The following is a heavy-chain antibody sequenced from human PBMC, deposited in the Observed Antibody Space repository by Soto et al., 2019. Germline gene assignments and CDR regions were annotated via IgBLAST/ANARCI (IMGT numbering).Heavy chain of an antibody. CDR3: ARLVSSSWGFFDC. J-gene: IGHJ4*02. V-gene: IGHV5-51*01. CDR2: IYPGDSDT. Sequence: GESLKSSCKGSGYSFTSYLIGCVRQMPWKGLEWMVIIYPGDSDTRFSPSFQGQVTISADKYISTAYLQWSSLKASDTAMYYCARLVSSSWGFFDCWGKGTMVTVSS. D-gene: IGHD6-13*01. CDR1: GYSFTSYL.